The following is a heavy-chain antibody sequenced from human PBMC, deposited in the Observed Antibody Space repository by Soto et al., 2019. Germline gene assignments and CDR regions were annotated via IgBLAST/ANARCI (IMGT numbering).Heavy chain of an antibody. J-gene: IGHJ4*02. V-gene: IGHV1-58*02. CDR3: AAVQGGGTTFHF. CDR1: GVTFTNSA. D-gene: IGHD1-7*01. CDR2: IVVGSGRT. Sequence: ASVKVSCKASGVTFTNSAIQWVRQARGQRLEWIGWIVVGSGRTDYAQKFQERLTITRDMSTTTAYMELNSLRLEDTAVYYCAAVQGGGTTFHFWGQGTLVTVSS.